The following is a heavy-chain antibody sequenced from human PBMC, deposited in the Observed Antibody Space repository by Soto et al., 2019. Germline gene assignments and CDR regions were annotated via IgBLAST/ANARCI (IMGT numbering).Heavy chain of an antibody. CDR1: GYIFTNYY. V-gene: IGHV5-10-1*01. CDR3: ARPYGSGSYGYGMDA. J-gene: IGHJ6*02. CDR2: IDPSDSYT. Sequence: PGESLKISCRVSGYIFTNYYITWVRQMPGKGLEWMGRIDPSDSYTTYSPSFNGHVSISIDKSISTAYLQWSSLKASDTAIYYCARPYGSGSYGYGMDAWGQGTTVTVSS. D-gene: IGHD3-10*01.